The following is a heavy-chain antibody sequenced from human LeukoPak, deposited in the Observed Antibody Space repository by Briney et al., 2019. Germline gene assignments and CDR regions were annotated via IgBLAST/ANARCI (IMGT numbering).Heavy chain of an antibody. V-gene: IGHV1-46*01. CDR1: GYTFTSYY. J-gene: IGHJ4*02. Sequence: ASVKVSCEASGYTFTSYYMHWVRQAPGQGLEWMGIINPSGGSTSYAQKFQGRVTMTRDTSTSTVYMELSSLRSEDTAVYYCARDSDYYDSSGYLPQYYFDYWGQGTLVTVSS. CDR3: ARDSDYYDSSGYLPQYYFDY. D-gene: IGHD3-22*01. CDR2: INPSGGST.